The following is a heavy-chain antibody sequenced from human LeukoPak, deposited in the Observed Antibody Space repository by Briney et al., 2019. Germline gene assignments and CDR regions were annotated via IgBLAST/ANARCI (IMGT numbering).Heavy chain of an antibody. J-gene: IGHJ4*02. Sequence: GGSLRLSCAASGFTFSSYSMNWVRQAPGKGLEWVSYISSSSSTIYYADSVKGRFTISRDNAKNSLSLQMDSLRDEDTAVYYCVRDRSAPDYWGQGTLVTVSS. CDR3: VRDRSAPDY. CDR1: GFTFSSYS. CDR2: ISSSSSTI. V-gene: IGHV3-48*02.